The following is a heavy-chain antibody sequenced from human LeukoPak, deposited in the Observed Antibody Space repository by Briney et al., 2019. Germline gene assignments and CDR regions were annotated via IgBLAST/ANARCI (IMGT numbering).Heavy chain of an antibody. J-gene: IGHJ4*02. D-gene: IGHD6-13*01. CDR2: INQNGRQK. Sequence: GGSLRLSCAASGFIFSSYWMTWVRQAPGKGLEWVANINQNGRQKYYVDSVKGRFTISRDNAKNSLYLQMNSLRAEDTAVYYCARDAGGQLLASPFDYWSLGTLITVSS. CDR1: GFIFSSYW. CDR3: ARDAGGQLLASPFDY. V-gene: IGHV3-7*01.